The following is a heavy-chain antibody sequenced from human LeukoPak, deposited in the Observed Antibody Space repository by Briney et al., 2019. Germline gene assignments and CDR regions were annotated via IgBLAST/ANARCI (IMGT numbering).Heavy chain of an antibody. CDR3: ARGDVDTAMVTIDY. CDR1: GYTFTGYY. J-gene: IGHJ4*02. V-gene: IGHV1-2*06. Sequence: ASVKVSCKASGYTFTGYYMHWVRQAPGQGLEWMGRINPNSGGTNYAQKFQGRVTMTRDTSISTAYMELSSLRSEDTAVYYCARGDVDTAMVTIDYWGQGTLVTVSS. CDR2: INPNSGGT. D-gene: IGHD5-18*01.